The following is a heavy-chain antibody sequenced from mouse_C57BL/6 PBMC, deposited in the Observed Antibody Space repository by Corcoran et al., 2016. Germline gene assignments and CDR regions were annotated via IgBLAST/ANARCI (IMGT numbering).Heavy chain of an antibody. D-gene: IGHD2-2*01. Sequence: QVTLKESGPGILQSSQTLSLTCSFSGFSLSTSGMGVSWIRQPSGKGLEWLAHIYWDDDKRYNPSLKSRLTISKDTSRNQVFLKITSVDTADTATYYWARSENYGFSHWYFDVCGTGTTVTVSS. CDR1: GFSLSTSGMG. J-gene: IGHJ1*03. V-gene: IGHV8-12*01. CDR3: ARSENYGFSHWYFDV. CDR2: IYWDDDK.